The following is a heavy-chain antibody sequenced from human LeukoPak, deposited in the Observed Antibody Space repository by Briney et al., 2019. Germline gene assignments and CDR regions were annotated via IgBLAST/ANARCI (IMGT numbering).Heavy chain of an antibody. CDR1: GFTFTSYC. J-gene: IGHJ4*02. V-gene: IGHV3-30*03. CDR3: ARDLSPVVRASPMGY. CDR2: ITYDGYYK. Sequence: GTSLRLSCAASGFTFTSYCMHWVRQSPGKGLEWVALITYDGYYKYYSDSVKGRFTISSDTSKNTLYLQMNSLRAEDTAVYYCARDLSPVVRASPMGYWGQGTLVTVSS. D-gene: IGHD3-10*01.